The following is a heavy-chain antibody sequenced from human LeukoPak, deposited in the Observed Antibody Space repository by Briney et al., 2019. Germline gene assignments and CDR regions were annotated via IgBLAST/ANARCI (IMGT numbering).Heavy chain of an antibody. J-gene: IGHJ6*02. V-gene: IGHV1-69*04. CDR3: ARDLGSYETGYYCGMDV. CDR1: GGTFSSYA. CDR2: IIPILGIA. D-gene: IGHD1-26*01. Sequence: GASVKVSCKASGGTFSSYAISWVRQAPGQGLEWMGRIIPILGIANYARKFQGRVTITADKSTSTAYMELSSLRSEDTAVYYCARDLGSYETGYYCGMDVWGQGTTVTVSS.